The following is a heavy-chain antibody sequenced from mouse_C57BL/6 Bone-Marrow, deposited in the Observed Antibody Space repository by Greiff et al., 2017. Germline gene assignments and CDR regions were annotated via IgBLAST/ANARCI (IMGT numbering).Heavy chain of an antibody. CDR3: ATYSDGSSLGY. J-gene: IGHJ2*01. V-gene: IGHV1-82*01. CDR1: GYAFSSSW. CDR2: IYPGDGDT. D-gene: IGHD1-1*01. Sequence: QVQLQQSGPELVKPGASVKISCKASGYAFSSSWMNWVKQRPGEGLEWIGRIYPGDGDTNYNGKFKGKATLTADTSSSTAYMQLSSLTSEDAAVYFCATYSDGSSLGYWGQGATLTVSS.